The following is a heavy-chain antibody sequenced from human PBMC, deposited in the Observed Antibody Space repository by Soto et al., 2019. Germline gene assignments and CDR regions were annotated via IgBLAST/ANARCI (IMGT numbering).Heavy chain of an antibody. V-gene: IGHV3-53*01. CDR3: AKGVPGIAVAGTGYFQH. CDR2: IYSGGST. J-gene: IGHJ1*01. D-gene: IGHD6-19*01. CDR1: GFPVSSND. Sequence: PGGSLRLSCAASGFPVSSNDMSWVRQAPGKGLEWVSVIYSGGSTYYADSVKGRFTISRDNSKNTLYLQMTSLRAEDTAVYYCAKGVPGIAVAGTGYFQHWGQGTLVTVSS.